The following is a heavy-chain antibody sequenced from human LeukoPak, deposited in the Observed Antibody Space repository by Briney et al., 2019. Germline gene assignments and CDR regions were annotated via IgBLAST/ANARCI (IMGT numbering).Heavy chain of an antibody. J-gene: IGHJ4*02. Sequence: GASVKVSCKVSGDTFSNYAISWVRQAPGQGLEWMGEIIPIFGTTNYAQNFQGRVTVTADKSTSTAYVELSLRSEDTAVYYCARAPLGGMVRGEYYLDSWGQGTLVTVSS. CDR3: ARAPLGGMVRGEYYLDS. CDR2: IIPIFGTT. V-gene: IGHV1-69*06. D-gene: IGHD3-10*01. CDR1: GDTFSNYA.